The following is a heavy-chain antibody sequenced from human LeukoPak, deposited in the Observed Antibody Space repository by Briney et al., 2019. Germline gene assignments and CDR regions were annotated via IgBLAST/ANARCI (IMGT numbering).Heavy chain of an antibody. CDR3: AREAPGTRYFDY. D-gene: IGHD2-2*01. J-gene: IGHJ4*02. V-gene: IGHV1-2*02. Sequence: ASVNVSCKASGHTFTVYYMHWVRQAPGQGLEWMGWINPNSGGTNYAQKFQGRVTMTRDTSISTPHMELRRLSSADTAVYCCAREAPGTRYFDYWGQGTLVTVSS. CDR1: GHTFTVYY. CDR2: INPNSGGT.